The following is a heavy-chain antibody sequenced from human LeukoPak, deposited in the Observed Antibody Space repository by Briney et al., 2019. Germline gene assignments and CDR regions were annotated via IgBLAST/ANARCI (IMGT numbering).Heavy chain of an antibody. CDR3: AKDQGGHCSSTSCYPIDY. J-gene: IGHJ4*02. CDR1: GFTLSKYG. V-gene: IGHV3-30*18. CDR2: ISYDGSNE. D-gene: IGHD2-2*01. Sequence: GGSLRLSCAASGFTLSKYGMHWVRKAPGKGLEWVAVISYDGSNEYYADSVKGRFTISRDSSKNTLYLQMNSLRAEDTAVYYCAKDQGGHCSSTSCYPIDYWGQGTLVTVSS.